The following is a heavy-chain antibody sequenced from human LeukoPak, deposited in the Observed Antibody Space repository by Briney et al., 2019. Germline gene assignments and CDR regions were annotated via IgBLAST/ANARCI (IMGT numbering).Heavy chain of an antibody. CDR3: LQRGFDY. Sequence: GGSLRLSCAASGFTFSSNYMTWVRQAPGKGLEWVASIKKDGRDKHYVDSVEGRFTISRDNAKNSLYLQMNSLRVEDTAVYYCLQRGFDYWGQGALVTVSS. D-gene: IGHD3-16*01. J-gene: IGHJ4*02. V-gene: IGHV3-7*01. CDR2: IKKDGRDK. CDR1: GFTFSSNY.